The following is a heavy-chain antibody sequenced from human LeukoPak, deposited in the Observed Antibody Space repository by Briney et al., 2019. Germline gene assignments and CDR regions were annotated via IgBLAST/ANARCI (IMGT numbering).Heavy chain of an antibody. CDR2: IIPSGGST. CDR1: GYTFTSYY. Sequence: ASVKVSCKASGYTFTSYYMHWVRQAPGQGLEWMGIIIPSGGSTSYAQKFQGRVTMTRDTSTSTVYMELSSLRSEDTAVYYCARAAGDYYDSSGYYYYWGQGTLVTVSS. CDR3: ARAAGDYYDSSGYYYY. D-gene: IGHD3-22*01. V-gene: IGHV1-46*01. J-gene: IGHJ4*02.